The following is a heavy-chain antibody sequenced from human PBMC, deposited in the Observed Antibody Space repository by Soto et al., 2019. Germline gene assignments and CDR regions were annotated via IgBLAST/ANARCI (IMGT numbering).Heavy chain of an antibody. Sequence: QVQLVQSGAEVKKPGASVKVSCKASGYTFTSYAMHWVRQAPGQRLEWMGWINAGNGNTEYSQKFQGRVTITRDTSASTAYMELSSLRSEDTAVYYCAKDIVVVPAAIEGMDVWGQGTTVTVSS. V-gene: IGHV1-3*01. J-gene: IGHJ6*02. D-gene: IGHD2-2*01. CDR2: INAGNGNT. CDR3: AKDIVVVPAAIEGMDV. CDR1: GYTFTSYA.